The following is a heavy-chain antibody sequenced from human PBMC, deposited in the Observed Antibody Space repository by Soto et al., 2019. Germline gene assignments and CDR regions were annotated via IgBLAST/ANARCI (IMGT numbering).Heavy chain of an antibody. D-gene: IGHD2-21*02. Sequence: QVQLVQSGAEVKKPGSSVKVSCKASGGTFSSYAISWVRQAPGQGLEWMGGIIPIFGRANYAQKFQGRVTIPADDPTSAADLELSSLTSEDTAVYYCARVAYCGGDCSALPDYWGQGTLVTVSS. CDR1: GGTFSSYA. CDR3: ARVAYCGGDCSALPDY. J-gene: IGHJ4*02. V-gene: IGHV1-69*12. CDR2: IIPIFGRA.